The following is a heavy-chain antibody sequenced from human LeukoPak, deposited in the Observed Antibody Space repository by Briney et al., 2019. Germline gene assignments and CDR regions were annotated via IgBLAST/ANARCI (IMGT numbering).Heavy chain of an antibody. CDR2: ISAYNGNT. Sequence: GASVKVSCKASGYTFTSYGISWVRQAPGQGLEWMGWISAYNGNTNYAQKFQGRVTMTRNTSISTAYMELSSLRSEDTAVYYCASAPAYYDFWSGYYTGRFGGYYYYGMDVWGQGTTVTVSS. J-gene: IGHJ6*02. CDR1: GYTFTSYG. V-gene: IGHV1-18*01. CDR3: ASAPAYYDFWSGYYTGRFGGYYYYGMDV. D-gene: IGHD3-3*01.